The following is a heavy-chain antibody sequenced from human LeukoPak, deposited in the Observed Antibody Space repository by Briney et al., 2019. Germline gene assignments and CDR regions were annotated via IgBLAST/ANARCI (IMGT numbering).Heavy chain of an antibody. V-gene: IGHV3-33*01. Sequence: PGRSLRLSCAASGFTFSSYGMHWVRQAPGKGLEWVAVIWYDGSNKYYADSVKGRFTISRDNSKNTLYLQMNSLRAEDTAVYYCARDAVYSSSWQYYWGHRTLVTVSS. D-gene: IGHD6-13*01. CDR1: GFTFSSYG. CDR3: ARDAVYSSSWQYY. J-gene: IGHJ4*01. CDR2: IWYDGSNK.